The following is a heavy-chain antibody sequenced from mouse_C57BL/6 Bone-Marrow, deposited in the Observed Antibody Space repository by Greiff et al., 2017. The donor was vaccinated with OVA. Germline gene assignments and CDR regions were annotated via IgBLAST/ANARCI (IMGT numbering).Heavy chain of an antibody. CDR3: ARLLPPMDY. J-gene: IGHJ4*01. V-gene: IGHV1-64*01. Sequence: QVHVKQPGAELVKPGASVKLSCKASGYTFTSSWMHWVKQRPGQGLEWIGMIHPNSGSTNYNEKFKSKATLTVDKSSSTAYMQLSSLTSEDSAVYYCARLLPPMDYWGQGTSVTVSS. CDR1: GYTFTSSW. D-gene: IGHD1-1*01. CDR2: IHPNSGST.